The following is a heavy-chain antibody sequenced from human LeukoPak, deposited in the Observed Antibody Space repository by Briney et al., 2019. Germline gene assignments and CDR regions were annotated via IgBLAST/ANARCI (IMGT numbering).Heavy chain of an antibody. CDR1: GGSFSGYY. Sequence: SETLSLTCAVYGGSFSGYYWSWIRQPPGKGLEWIGEINHSGSTNYNPSLKSRVTISVDTSRNQFSLKLSSVTAADTAVYYCAGGYNWNDGESWFDPWGQGTLVTVSS. CDR2: INHSGST. D-gene: IGHD1-1*01. V-gene: IGHV4-34*01. J-gene: IGHJ5*02. CDR3: AGGYNWNDGESWFDP.